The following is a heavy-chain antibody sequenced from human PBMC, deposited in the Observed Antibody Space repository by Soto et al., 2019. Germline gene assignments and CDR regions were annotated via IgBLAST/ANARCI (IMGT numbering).Heavy chain of an antibody. CDR1: GFTFSRSG. D-gene: IGHD3-16*02. V-gene: IGHV3-33*06. J-gene: IGHJ3*01. CDR2: IWYDGSNA. Sequence: QIQLVESGGGVVQPGGSLRLSCAASGFTFSRSGMHWVRQAPGKGLEWVAVIWYDGSNAYYADSVRGRFTISRDNLRNTQSLQMNRLRGEDTAIYYCAKDWGGSYTRGGYFDLWGQGAMVTVSS. CDR3: AKDWGGSYTRGGYFDL.